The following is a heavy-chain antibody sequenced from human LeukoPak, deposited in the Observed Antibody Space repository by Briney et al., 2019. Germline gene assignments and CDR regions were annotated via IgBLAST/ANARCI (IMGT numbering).Heavy chain of an antibody. D-gene: IGHD3-22*01. Sequence: GGSLSLSCAASGFTVSTNYMTWVRQAPGKGLEWVSVIYSGGSTYYADSVKGRFPISRDNSKNSLYLQMNSLRAEDTAVYFCAGHYDSSGYRVDVFDIWGQGTMVTVSS. V-gene: IGHV3-66*04. CDR2: IYSGGST. J-gene: IGHJ3*02. CDR1: GFTVSTNY. CDR3: AGHYDSSGYRVDVFDI.